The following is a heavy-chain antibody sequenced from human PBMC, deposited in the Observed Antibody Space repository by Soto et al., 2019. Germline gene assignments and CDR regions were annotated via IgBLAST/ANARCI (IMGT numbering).Heavy chain of an antibody. CDR3: AKLGPIINMEIDY. J-gene: IGHJ4*02. V-gene: IGHV3-23*01. Sequence: GGSLRLSCAASGFTFNSYAMSWVRQAPGKGLEWVSTITDTGVNTYYANSVKGRFTISRDNSKNTLYLQMNSLRAEDTAVYYCAKLGPIINMEIDYWGQGTLVTVSS. CDR2: ITDTGVNT. D-gene: IGHD3-10*01. CDR1: GFTFNSYA.